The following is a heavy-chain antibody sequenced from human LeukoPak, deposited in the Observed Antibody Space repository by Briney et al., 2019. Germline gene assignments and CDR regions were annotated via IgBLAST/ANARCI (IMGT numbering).Heavy chain of an antibody. CDR3: TTLWGEYYYDSSGYYPLDY. V-gene: IGHV3-15*01. D-gene: IGHD3-22*01. CDR2: TKSKTDGGTT. Sequence: GGSLRLSCAASGFTFSNAWMSWVRQAPGKGLEWVGRTKSKTDGGTTDYAAPVKGRFTISRDDSKNTLYLQMNSLKTEDTAVYYCTTLWGEYYYDSSGYYPLDYWGQGTLVTVSS. J-gene: IGHJ4*02. CDR1: GFTFSNAW.